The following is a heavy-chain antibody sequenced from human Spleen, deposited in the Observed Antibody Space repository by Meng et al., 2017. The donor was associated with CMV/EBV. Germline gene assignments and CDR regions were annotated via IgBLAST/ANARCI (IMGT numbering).Heavy chain of an antibody. D-gene: IGHD6-19*01. CDR3: ASGWLRPFDY. CDR1: GFTFSSYS. V-gene: IGHV3-21*01. CDR2: ISSSSSYI. J-gene: IGHJ4*02. Sequence: LSWAASGFTFSSYSMNWVRQAPGKGMEWVSSISSSSSYIYYADSVKGRFTISRDNAKNSLYLQMNSLRAEDTAVYYCASGWLRPFDYWGQGTLVTVSS.